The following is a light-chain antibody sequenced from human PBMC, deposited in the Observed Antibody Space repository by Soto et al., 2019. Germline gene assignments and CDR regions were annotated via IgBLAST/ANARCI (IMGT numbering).Light chain of an antibody. CDR2: GAS. V-gene: IGKV3-15*01. CDR1: QSFGSN. Sequence: ERVMTQCPATLSVSPGERATLSCRASQSFGSNLAWYQQKPGQAPRLLIFGASSRATGVPARFSGSGSGTEFTLTINSMQSEDFAVYFCQQYDNLPLTFGPGTKVDIK. J-gene: IGKJ3*01. CDR3: QQYDNLPLT.